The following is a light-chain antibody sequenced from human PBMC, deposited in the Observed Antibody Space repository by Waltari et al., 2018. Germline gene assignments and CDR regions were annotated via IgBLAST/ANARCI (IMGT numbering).Light chain of an antibody. Sequence: QSALTQPASVSGSPGQSITISCTGTSSDVGNYHRVSWYQKNPGKAPQLIIYEINMRPSGISNRFSGSKSGNTASLTIPGLQAEDEADYYCCSYVTGGTLVFGGGTRLTVL. CDR1: SSDVGNYHR. CDR3: CSYVTGGTLV. J-gene: IGLJ2*01. V-gene: IGLV2-23*02. CDR2: EIN.